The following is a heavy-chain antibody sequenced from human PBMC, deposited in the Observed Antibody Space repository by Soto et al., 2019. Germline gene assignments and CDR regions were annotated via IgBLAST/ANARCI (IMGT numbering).Heavy chain of an antibody. V-gene: IGHV4-4*02. Sequence: SETLSLTCAVSGASIASDHWWTWIRQPPGKGLEWIAEVRHTGSTEYSPSLRSRVTISVDKSKNQISLQVSSVTAADAAVYYCTRRPYRSTSGGIDYWGQGTLVTVSS. D-gene: IGHD2-8*01. CDR1: GASIASDHW. CDR2: VRHTGST. J-gene: IGHJ4*02. CDR3: TRRPYRSTSGGIDY.